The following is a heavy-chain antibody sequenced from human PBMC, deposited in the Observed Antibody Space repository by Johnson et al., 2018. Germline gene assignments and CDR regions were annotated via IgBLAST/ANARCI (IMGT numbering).Heavy chain of an antibody. CDR1: GFTFEDYA. CDR2: ISWNSGSI. J-gene: IGHJ3*02. V-gene: IGHV3-9*01. Sequence: VQLVESGGGLVQPGRSXRLSCAASGFTFEDYAMHSVRQAPGKGLEWVSGISWNSGSIGYADSVKGRFTISRDNAKNSLYLQMNSLRAEDTALYYCAKDRGLRTRGDAFDIWGQGTMVTVSS. CDR3: AKDRGLRTRGDAFDI. D-gene: IGHD4-17*01.